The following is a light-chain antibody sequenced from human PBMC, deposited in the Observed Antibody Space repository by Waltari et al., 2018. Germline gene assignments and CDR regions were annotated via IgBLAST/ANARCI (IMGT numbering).Light chain of an antibody. V-gene: IGKV3-20*01. CDR1: QSVSHSN. Sequence: EIVLTQSTGTLSLSPGERATLSCRATQSVSHSNLAWYQQKGGQAPRLLIYGASSRATGIPDRFSGSGSGTDFTLSISRLEPEDYGVYYCQQYAGSPITFGGGTKVEI. CDR3: QQYAGSPIT. CDR2: GAS. J-gene: IGKJ4*01.